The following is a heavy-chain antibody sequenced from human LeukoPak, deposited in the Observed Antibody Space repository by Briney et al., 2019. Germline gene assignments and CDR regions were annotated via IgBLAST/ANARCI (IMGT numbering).Heavy chain of an antibody. J-gene: IGHJ4*02. CDR1: GXXXXSYY. CDR3: ARQNVAATSFDY. D-gene: IGHD2-15*01. Sequence: SGXXXXSYYWSWIRQPPGKGLEWIGYIYYSGSTNYNPSLKSRVTISVDTSKNQFSLKLSSVTAADTAVYYCARQNVAATSFDYWGQGTLVTVSS. CDR2: IYYSGST. V-gene: IGHV4-59*08.